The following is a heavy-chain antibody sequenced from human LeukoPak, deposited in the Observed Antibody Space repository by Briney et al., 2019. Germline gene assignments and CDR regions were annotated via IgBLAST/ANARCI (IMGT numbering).Heavy chain of an antibody. D-gene: IGHD2-15*01. V-gene: IGHV3-15*01. CDR1: GFTLSDHY. J-gene: IGHJ4*02. Sequence: GGSLRLSCAASGFTLSDHYMDWVRQAPGKGLEWVGRIRSRSAGGTTDYGATVEGRFTISRDDSKNTLYLQMNSLKTEDTAVYYCSTGGGTHDYWGQGTLVTVSS. CDR3: STGGGTHDY. CDR2: IRSRSAGGTT.